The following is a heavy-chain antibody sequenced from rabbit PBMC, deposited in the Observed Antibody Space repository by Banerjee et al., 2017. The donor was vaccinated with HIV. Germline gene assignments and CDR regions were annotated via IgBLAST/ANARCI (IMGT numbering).Heavy chain of an antibody. CDR1: GFSFSSSYY. D-gene: IGHD6-1*01. V-gene: IGHV1S45*01. CDR3: VRETETYADYAGYGYYFDL. Sequence: QEQLEESGGDLVKPGASLTLTCTASGFSFSSSYYMCWVRQAPGKGLEWIACIYAVSGGSSYYASWAKGRFTISKTSSTTVTLQMTSLTAADTATYFCVRETETYADYAGYGYYFDLWGPGTLVTVS. CDR2: IYAVSGGSS. J-gene: IGHJ4*01.